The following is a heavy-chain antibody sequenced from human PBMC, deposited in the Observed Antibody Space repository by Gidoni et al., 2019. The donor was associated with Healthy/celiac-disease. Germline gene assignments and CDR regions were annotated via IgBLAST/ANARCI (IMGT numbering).Heavy chain of an antibody. CDR1: GGSISSSNW. CDR3: ARLEARSGSYVLWG. D-gene: IGHD1-26*01. CDR2: IYHSGST. J-gene: IGHJ4*02. Sequence: QVQLQESGPGLVKPSGPLSLTRAVSGGSISSSNWWGWVRQPPGKGLEWIGEIYHSGSTNYNPSLKSRVTISVDKSKNQFSLKLSSVTAADTAVYYCARLEARSGSYVLWGWGQGTLVTVSS. V-gene: IGHV4-4*02.